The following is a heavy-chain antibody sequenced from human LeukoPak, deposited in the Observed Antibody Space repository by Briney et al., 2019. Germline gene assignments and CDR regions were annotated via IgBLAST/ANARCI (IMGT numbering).Heavy chain of an antibody. Sequence: ASVKVSCKASGYTFTGYYMHWVRQAPGQGLEWMGWINPNSGGTNYAQKFQGRVTMTRDTSISTAYMELGRLRSGDTAVYYCARGSHVQYCSGGSCYLPFGYWGQGTLVTVSS. J-gene: IGHJ4*02. CDR2: INPNSGGT. CDR3: ARGSHVQYCSGGSCYLPFGY. V-gene: IGHV1-2*02. CDR1: GYTFTGYY. D-gene: IGHD2-15*01.